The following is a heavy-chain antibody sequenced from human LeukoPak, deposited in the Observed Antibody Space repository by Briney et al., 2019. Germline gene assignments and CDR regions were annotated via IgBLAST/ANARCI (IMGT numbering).Heavy chain of an antibody. CDR3: ARLVAAIGYYYYYYMDV. D-gene: IGHD2-15*01. J-gene: IGHJ6*03. CDR2: ISSSGSTI. CDR1: GFTFSDYY. Sequence: GGSLRLSCAASGFTFSDYYMSWIRQAPGKGLEWVSYISSSGSTIYYAGSVKGRFTISRDNAKYSLYLQMNSLRAEDTAAYYCARLVAAIGYYYYYYMDVWGKGTTVTVSS. V-gene: IGHV3-11*01.